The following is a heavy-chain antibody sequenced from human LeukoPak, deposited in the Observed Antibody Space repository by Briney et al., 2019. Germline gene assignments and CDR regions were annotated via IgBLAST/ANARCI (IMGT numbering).Heavy chain of an antibody. CDR3: ARERSPYSGYDSLDY. CDR2: INPSGGST. CDR1: GYTFTAYY. D-gene: IGHD5-12*01. V-gene: IGHV1-46*01. Sequence: GAPVKVSCKASGYTFTAYYIHWVRQAPGQGLECMGIINPSGGSTNYAQMFQGRLTVTRDTSTSTVYMELSSLRSEDTAVYYCARERSPYSGYDSLDYWGQGTLVTVSS. J-gene: IGHJ4*02.